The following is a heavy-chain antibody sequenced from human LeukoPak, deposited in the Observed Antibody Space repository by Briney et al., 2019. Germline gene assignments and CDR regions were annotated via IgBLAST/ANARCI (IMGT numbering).Heavy chain of an antibody. CDR3: ARDVAYSAFDY. J-gene: IGHJ4*02. CDR1: GFTFGDYA. V-gene: IGHV3-7*01. D-gene: IGHD2-21*01. CDR2: IRPDGSEG. Sequence: GGSLRLSCTASGFTFGDYAMSWFRQAPGKGLEWVATIRPDGSEGYYADSVRGRFTISRDNSKNSFYLQMSSLRAEDTGVFYCARDVAYSAFDYWGQGTLVTVS.